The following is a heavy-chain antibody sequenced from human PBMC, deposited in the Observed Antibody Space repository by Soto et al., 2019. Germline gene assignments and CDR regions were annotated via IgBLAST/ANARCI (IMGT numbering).Heavy chain of an antibody. CDR2: IYPVDSDA. V-gene: IGHV5-51*01. J-gene: IGHJ4*02. CDR1: GYSLANYW. D-gene: IGHD1-20*01. CDR3: ATLTVTGTYYFDY. Sequence: HGESLKISCQGSGYSLANYWIAWVRQMPGKGLEWMGMIYPVDSDARYSPSFQGQVTISADKSISTAYLQWTSLRASDTAMYYCATLTVTGTYYFDYWGQGTVVTVSS.